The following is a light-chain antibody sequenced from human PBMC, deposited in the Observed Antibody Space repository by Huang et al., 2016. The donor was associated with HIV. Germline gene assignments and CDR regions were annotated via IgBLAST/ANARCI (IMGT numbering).Light chain of an antibody. CDR2: WAS. J-gene: IGKJ2*01. Sequence: DIVMTQSPDSLAVSLGERATINCKSSQSLLYNSNNKNFLVWYQQKPGQPPNLLIYWASSRKSGVPDRCSGSGSETDFTLTISSLQAEDVAVYYCQQHYSSPPTFGQGTKLEIK. CDR3: QQHYSSPPT. CDR1: QSLLYNSNNKNF. V-gene: IGKV4-1*01.